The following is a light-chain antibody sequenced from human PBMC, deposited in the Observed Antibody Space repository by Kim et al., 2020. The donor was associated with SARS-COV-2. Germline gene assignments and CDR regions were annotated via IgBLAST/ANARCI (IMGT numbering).Light chain of an antibody. Sequence: PGETATVNCGRDNVEDNCVHWYQEKPGQAPGLVIYYNSERPPGIPDRFSGSSSGNAATLTISRVEAGDEADYYCHVWEAYSDPSEVFGGGTQLTVL. CDR1: NVEDNC. CDR2: YNS. V-gene: IGLV3-21*01. CDR3: HVWEAYSDPSEV. J-gene: IGLJ3*02.